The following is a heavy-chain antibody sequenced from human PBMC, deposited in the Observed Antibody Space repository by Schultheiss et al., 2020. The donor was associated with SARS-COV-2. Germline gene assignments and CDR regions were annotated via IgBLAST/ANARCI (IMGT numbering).Heavy chain of an antibody. CDR2: IYNTGSV. V-gene: IGHV3-66*01. Sequence: EGSLRLSCAASGFTVSTNYMSWVRQTQGRGLEWVSVIYNTGSVNYADSVKGRFTMSRDSSKNTVDLQMDSLRDEDTAVYYCARVISPSDYGYDLPRFFDYWGQGVRVTVSS. CDR1: GFTVSTNY. D-gene: IGHD5-12*01. J-gene: IGHJ4*02. CDR3: ARVISPSDYGYDLPRFFDY.